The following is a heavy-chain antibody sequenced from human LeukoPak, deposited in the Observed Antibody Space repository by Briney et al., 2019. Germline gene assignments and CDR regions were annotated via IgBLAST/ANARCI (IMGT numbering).Heavy chain of an antibody. CDR3: AKDARIVATNYYYMDV. CDR1: GFTFSSYG. J-gene: IGHJ6*03. CDR2: IRYDGSNK. D-gene: IGHD5-12*01. V-gene: IGHV3-30*02. Sequence: PGGSLRLSCAASGFTFSSYGMHWVRQAPGKGLEWVAFIRYDGSNKYYADSVKGRFTISRDNSKNTLYLQMNSLRAEDTAVYYCAKDARIVATNYYYMDVWGKGTTVTISS.